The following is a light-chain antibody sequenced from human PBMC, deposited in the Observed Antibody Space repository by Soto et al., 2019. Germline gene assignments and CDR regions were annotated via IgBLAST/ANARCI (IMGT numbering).Light chain of an antibody. V-gene: IGKV3-20*01. CDR3: QQYGSSLTWT. Sequence: EIVLTQSPGTLSLSPGERATLTCRASQSISSNYVAWYQQKPGQAPRLLIYDASTRATGIPNRYSGSGSGTDFTLTISRLEPEDFAVYYCQQYGSSLTWTFGQGTKVDIK. CDR2: DAS. J-gene: IGKJ1*01. CDR1: QSISSNY.